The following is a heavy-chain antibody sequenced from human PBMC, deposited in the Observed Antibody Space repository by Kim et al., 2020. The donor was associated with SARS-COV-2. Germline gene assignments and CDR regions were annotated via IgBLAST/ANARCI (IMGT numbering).Heavy chain of an antibody. Sequence: NPSLKSRVTISVDTSKNQFSLKLSSVTAADTAVYYCAREDPAMVRGGFDYWGQGTLVTVSS. D-gene: IGHD5-18*01. J-gene: IGHJ4*02. CDR3: AREDPAMVRGGFDY. V-gene: IGHV4-59*01.